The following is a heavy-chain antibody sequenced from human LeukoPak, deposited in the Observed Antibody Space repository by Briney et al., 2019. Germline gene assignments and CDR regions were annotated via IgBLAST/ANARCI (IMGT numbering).Heavy chain of an antibody. J-gene: IGHJ4*02. Sequence: GGALRLSCAASALTFSSCAMSWVRQAPGRGLEGFPPISGSGGSSYYADSGKGQFTISRNNSKYTRNLQKKSLRAEDTAVYYCENDTNLWYFDYWGQGNLVTVSS. CDR2: ISGSGGSS. CDR3: ENDTNLWYFDY. D-gene: IGHD2-21*01. CDR1: ALTFSSCA. V-gene: IGHV3-23*01.